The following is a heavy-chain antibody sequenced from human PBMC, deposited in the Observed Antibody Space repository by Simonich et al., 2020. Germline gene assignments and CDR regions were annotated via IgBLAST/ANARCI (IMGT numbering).Heavy chain of an antibody. J-gene: IGHJ4*02. CDR1: GFTFSRYW. V-gene: IGHV3-74*01. CDR2: INSDGSIT. CDR3: ARNRLDY. Sequence: EVQLVESGGGLVQPGGSLRLSCAASGFTFSRYWMHWVRQAPGKGLVWVQLINSDGSITSNADYVKGRFTISRDNAKNTLYLQMNSLRAEDTAVYYCARNRLDYWGQGTLVTVSS.